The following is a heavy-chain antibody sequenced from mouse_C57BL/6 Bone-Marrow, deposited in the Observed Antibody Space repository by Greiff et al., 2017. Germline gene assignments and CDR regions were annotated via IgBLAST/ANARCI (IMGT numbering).Heavy chain of an antibody. V-gene: IGHV1-61*01. CDR1: GYTFTSYW. CDR2: IYPSDSET. D-gene: IGHD1-1*01. J-gene: IGHJ3*01. Sequence: QVQLKQPGAELVRPGSSVKLSCKASGYTFTSYWMDWVKQRPGQGLEWIGNIYPSDSETHYNQKFKDKATLTVDKSSSTAYMQLSSLTSEDSAVYYCAKRGENGSRAYWGQGTLVTVSA. CDR3: AKRGENGSRAY.